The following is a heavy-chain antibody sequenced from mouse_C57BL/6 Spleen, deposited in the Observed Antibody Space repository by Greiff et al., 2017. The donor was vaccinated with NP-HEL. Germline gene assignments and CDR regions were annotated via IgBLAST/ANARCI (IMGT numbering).Heavy chain of an antibody. V-gene: IGHV5-4*01. J-gene: IGHJ3*01. Sequence: EVQVVESGGGLVKPGGSLKLSCAASGFTFSSYAMSWVRQTPEKRLEWVATISDGGSYTYYPDNVKGRFTISRDNAKNNLYLQMSHLKSEDTAMYYCARGRDDGFAYWGQVTLVTVSA. D-gene: IGHD2-14*01. CDR3: ARGRDDGFAY. CDR2: ISDGGSYT. CDR1: GFTFSSYA.